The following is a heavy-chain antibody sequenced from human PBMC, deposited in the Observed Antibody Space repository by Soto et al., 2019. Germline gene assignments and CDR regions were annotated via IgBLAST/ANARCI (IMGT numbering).Heavy chain of an antibody. CDR2: IDPSDSYT. D-gene: IGHD6-6*01. J-gene: IGHJ6*02. V-gene: IGHV5-10-1*01. CDR1: GYSFTSYW. CDR3: ARHEIAARRSYYYGMNX. Sequence: GESLKISCKGSGYSFTSYWISWVRQMPGKGVELMGMIDPSDSYTNYSPSFRGHVTISADKYIRTAYLQWSSLKASDTAMYYCARHEIAARRSYYYGMNXWGQVATVTVS.